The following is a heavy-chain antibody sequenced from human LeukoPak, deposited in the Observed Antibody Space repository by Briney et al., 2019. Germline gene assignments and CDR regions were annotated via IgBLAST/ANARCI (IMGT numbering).Heavy chain of an antibody. CDR1: GGSISSGDYY. D-gene: IGHD3-3*01. CDR2: IYYSGST. Sequence: SETLSLTCTVSGGSISSGDYYWGWIRQPPGKGLEWIGSIYYSGSTYYNPSLKSRVTISVDTSKNQFSLKLSSVTAADTAVYYCARQGITIFGVVTPWFDYWGQGTLVTVSS. CDR3: ARQGITIFGVVTPWFDY. J-gene: IGHJ4*02. V-gene: IGHV4-39*01.